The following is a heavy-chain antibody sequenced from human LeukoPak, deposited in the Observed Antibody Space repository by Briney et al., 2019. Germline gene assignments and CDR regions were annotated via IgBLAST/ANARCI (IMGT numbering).Heavy chain of an antibody. CDR1: GFTFSSYG. CDR2: IWYDGSNK. J-gene: IGHJ4*02. V-gene: IGHV3-33*01. CDR3: ARGGYCSSTSCNMWPMGY. D-gene: IGHD2-2*02. Sequence: GGSLRLSCAASGFTFSSYGMHWVRQAPGKGLEWVAVIWYDGSNKYYADSVKGRFTISRDNSKNTLYLQMNSLRAEDTAVYYCARGGYCSSTSCNMWPMGYWGQGTLVTVSS.